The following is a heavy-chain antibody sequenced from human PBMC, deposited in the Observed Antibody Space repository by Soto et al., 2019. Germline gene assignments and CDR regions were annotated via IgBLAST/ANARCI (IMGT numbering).Heavy chain of an antibody. Sequence: ASVKVSCKASGYAFTGYYMHWVRQAPGQGLEWMGWINPNSGGTNYAQKFQGRVTMTRDTSISTAYMELSRLRSDDTAVYYCARMYDSSGYYSFWGQGTLVTVSS. J-gene: IGHJ4*02. CDR3: ARMYDSSGYYSF. CDR1: GYAFTGYY. D-gene: IGHD3-22*01. V-gene: IGHV1-2*02. CDR2: INPNSGGT.